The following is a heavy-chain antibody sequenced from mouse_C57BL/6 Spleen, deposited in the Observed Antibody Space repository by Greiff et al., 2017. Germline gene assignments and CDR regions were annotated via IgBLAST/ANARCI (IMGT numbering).Heavy chain of an antibody. CDR1: GFTFTSYW. Sequence: QVQLQQSGAELVKPGASVKLSCTASGFTFTSYWMQWVKQRPGQGLEWIGEIDPSDSYTNYNPKFKGKATMTVDTSSNTAYLQLSSLTSEDTAVYYCAKYYGNSWGFADWGKGTLVTVSA. D-gene: IGHD1-1*01. V-gene: IGHV1-50*01. CDR2: IDPSDSYT. J-gene: IGHJ3*01. CDR3: AKYYGNSWGFAD.